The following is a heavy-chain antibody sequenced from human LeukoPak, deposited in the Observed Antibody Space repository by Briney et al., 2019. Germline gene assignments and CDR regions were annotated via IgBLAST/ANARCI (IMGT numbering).Heavy chain of an antibody. V-gene: IGHV3-30-3*01. Sequence: GRSLRLSCAASGFTFSSYAVHWVRQAPGKGLEWVAVISYDGSNKYYADSVKGRFTISRDNSKNTLYLQMNSLRAEDTAVYYCARDLGDGFPDYWGQGTLVTVSS. CDR2: ISYDGSNK. CDR3: ARDLGDGFPDY. D-gene: IGHD3-10*01. J-gene: IGHJ4*02. CDR1: GFTFSSYA.